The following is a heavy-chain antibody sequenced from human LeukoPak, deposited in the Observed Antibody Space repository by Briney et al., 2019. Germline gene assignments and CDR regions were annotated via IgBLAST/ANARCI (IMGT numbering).Heavy chain of an antibody. CDR3: ARENRGITMTRGAFDI. J-gene: IGHJ3*02. CDR2: INHSGST. V-gene: IGHV4-34*01. CDR1: GGSFSGYY. D-gene: IGHD3-22*01. Sequence: SETLSLTCAVYGGSFSGYYWSWIRQPPGKGLEWIGEINHSGSTNYNPSLKSRVTISVDTSKNQFSLKLSSVTAADTAVYYCARENRGITMTRGAFDIWGQGTMVTVSS.